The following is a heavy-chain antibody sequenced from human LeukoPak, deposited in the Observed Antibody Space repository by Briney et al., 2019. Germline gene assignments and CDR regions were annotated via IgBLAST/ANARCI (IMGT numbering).Heavy chain of an antibody. CDR2: MNPKSGGT. V-gene: IGHV1-2*02. CDR3: ARWGSGYLTYYFDY. CDR1: GYTFTGYY. Sequence: ASVKVSCKASGYTFTGYYMHWLRQAPGPGLECMGWMNPKSGGTNYEQKFQGRVTMTRNTSISTAYMELSRLRSDDTAVYYCARWGSGYLTYYFDYWGQGTLVTVSS. J-gene: IGHJ4*02. D-gene: IGHD3-22*01.